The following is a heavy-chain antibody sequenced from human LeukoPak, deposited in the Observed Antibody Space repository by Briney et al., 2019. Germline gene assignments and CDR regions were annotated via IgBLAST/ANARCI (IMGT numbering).Heavy chain of an antibody. J-gene: IGHJ4*02. CDR3: ARELEYFAAAFDY. V-gene: IGHV3-30-3*01. Sequence: QPGGSLRLSCAASGFTFSSYAMHWVRQAPGKGLEWVAVISYDGSNKYYADSVKGRFTISRDNSKNTLYLQMNSLRAEDTAVYYCARELEYFAAAFDYWGQGTLVTVSS. D-gene: IGHD6-13*01. CDR2: ISYDGSNK. CDR1: GFTFSSYA.